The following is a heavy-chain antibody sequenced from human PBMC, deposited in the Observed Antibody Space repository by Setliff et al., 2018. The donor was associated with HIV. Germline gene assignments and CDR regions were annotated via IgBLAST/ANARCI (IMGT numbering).Heavy chain of an antibody. CDR1: GYTFSNYD. J-gene: IGHJ4*02. D-gene: IGHD6-13*01. Sequence: GASVKVSCKASGYTFSNYDINWVRQATGQGLEWVGWMNPSDGTTDYTQKFQDRVTMTSDTSTSTVYMELRSLRSEDTAIYYCVKEYHTTATDTRVANYFDYWGQGTLVTVSS. CDR2: MNPSDGTT. V-gene: IGHV1-8*01. CDR3: VKEYHTTATDTRVANYFDY.